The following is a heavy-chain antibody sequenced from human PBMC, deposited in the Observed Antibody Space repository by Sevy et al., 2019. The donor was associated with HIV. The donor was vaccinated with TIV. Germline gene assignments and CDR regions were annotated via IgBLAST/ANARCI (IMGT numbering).Heavy chain of an antibody. D-gene: IGHD2-21*02. Sequence: GGSLRLSCEASGFSFRDSAVHWVRQPFGKGLEWVGRITSKGDNYAKLGSSSVKGRFIISIDDSSNTAYLQMNSLQTEVTAIYYCRSLDLVVTGATFRGRNQKTIDWWGQGSLVTVSS. CDR2: ITSKGDNYAK. CDR3: RSLDLVVTGATFRGRNQKTIDW. CDR1: GFSFRDSA. V-gene: IGHV3-73*01. J-gene: IGHJ4*02.